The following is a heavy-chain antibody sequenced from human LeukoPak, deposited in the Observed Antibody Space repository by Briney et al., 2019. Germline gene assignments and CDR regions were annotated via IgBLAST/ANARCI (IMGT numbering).Heavy chain of an antibody. CDR2: INHSGST. J-gene: IGHJ6*02. CDR1: GGSFSGYN. D-gene: IGHD3-10*01. CDR3: ARWRITMVRGGLFYYYYGLDV. V-gene: IGHV4-34*01. Sequence: SETLSLTCAVYGGSFSGYNWNWIRQPPGKGLEWIGEINHSGSTNYNPSLKCRVTISVDTSKNQFSLKLSSVTAADTAVYYCARWRITMVRGGLFYYYYGLDVWGQGTTVTASS.